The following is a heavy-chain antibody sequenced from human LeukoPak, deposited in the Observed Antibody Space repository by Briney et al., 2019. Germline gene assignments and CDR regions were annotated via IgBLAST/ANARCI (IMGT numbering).Heavy chain of an antibody. CDR3: ARGDPPDAFDI. CDR1: GDSFSSNSAA. Sequence: SQTLSLTCAISGDSFSSNSAAWNWLRQSPSRGLEWLGRTYYRSKWYNDYAVSVKSRITINPDTSKNQFSLQLNSVTPEDTAVYYCARGDPPDAFDIWGQGTMVTVSS. V-gene: IGHV6-1*01. CDR2: TYYRSKWYN. J-gene: IGHJ3*02.